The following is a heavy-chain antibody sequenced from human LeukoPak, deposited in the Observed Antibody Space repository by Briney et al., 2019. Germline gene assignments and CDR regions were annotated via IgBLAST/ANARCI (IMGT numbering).Heavy chain of an antibody. J-gene: IGHJ4*02. CDR3: ASTNSGYCTNGVCYLSDY. CDR2: INPSGGST. D-gene: IGHD2-8*01. Sequence: ASVKVSCKASGYTFTSYYIHWMRQAPGQGLEWMGMINPSGGSTSYAQKFQGRVTITTDESTSTAYMELSSLRSEDTAVYYCASTNSGYCTNGVCYLSDYWGQGTLVTVSS. V-gene: IGHV1-46*01. CDR1: GYTFTSYY.